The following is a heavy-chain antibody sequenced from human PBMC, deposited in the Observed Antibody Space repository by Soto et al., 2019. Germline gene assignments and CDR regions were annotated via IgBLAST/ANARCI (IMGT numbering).Heavy chain of an antibody. Sequence: EVQLVESGGGLVQPGGSLRLSCVDSGFTVISKSMSWVRQAPGKGLEWVSVIYSGGSADYADSVKGRFSISRDNSKNTLYLQMNSLRDEDTAVYYCARTTVDWYFDIWGRGTLVTVST. CDR3: ARTTVDWYFDI. CDR1: GFTVISKS. CDR2: IYSGGSA. J-gene: IGHJ2*01. V-gene: IGHV3-66*01. D-gene: IGHD4-17*01.